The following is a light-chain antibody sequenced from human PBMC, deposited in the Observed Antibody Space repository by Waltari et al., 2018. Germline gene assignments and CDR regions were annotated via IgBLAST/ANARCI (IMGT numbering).Light chain of an antibody. J-gene: IGKJ2*01. CDR2: AAS. CDR1: QGINSW. Sequence: DIQMTQSPSSVSASVGDRVTITCRASQGINSWLAWYQQKPGKAPRLLIYAASNLQSGVPSRFSGSGSGTDFTLTISSLQAEDVADYFCQQHYSIPYTFGQGTKLEIK. V-gene: IGKV1-12*01. CDR3: QQHYSIPYT.